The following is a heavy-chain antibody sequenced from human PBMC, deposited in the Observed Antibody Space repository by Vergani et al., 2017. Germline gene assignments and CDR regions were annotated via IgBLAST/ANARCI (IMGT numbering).Heavy chain of an antibody. CDR2: ISSSGSTI. CDR1: GFTFSSYE. Sequence: EVQLVESGGGLVQPGGSLRLSCAASGFTFSSYEMNWVRQAPGKGLEWVSYISSSGSTIYYADSVKGRFTISRDNAKNSLYLQMNSLRAEDTAVYYCASAPPSGFWGFTYFDYWGQGTLVTVSS. D-gene: IGHD3-16*01. V-gene: IGHV3-48*03. CDR3: ASAPPSGFWGFTYFDY. J-gene: IGHJ4*02.